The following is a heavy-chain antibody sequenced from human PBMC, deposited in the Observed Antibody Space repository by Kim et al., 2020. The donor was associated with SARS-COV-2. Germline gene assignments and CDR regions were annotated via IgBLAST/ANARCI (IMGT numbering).Heavy chain of an antibody. Sequence: SPTLSLTCAISGDSVSSDSAAWHWIRQSPSRGLEWLGRTYYRSKWYYDYAVSVKSRITINPDTSKNQFSLQLNSVTPEDTAVYYCTRDRFGLRGDFDYWGQATLVTVSS. D-gene: IGHD4-17*01. CDR2: TYYRSKWYY. CDR3: TRDRFGLRGDFDY. CDR1: GDSVSSDSAA. V-gene: IGHV6-1*01. J-gene: IGHJ4*02.